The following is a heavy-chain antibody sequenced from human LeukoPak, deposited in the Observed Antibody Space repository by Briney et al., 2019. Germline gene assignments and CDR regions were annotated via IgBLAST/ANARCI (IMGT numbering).Heavy chain of an antibody. J-gene: IGHJ4*02. CDR1: GGSINGNH. CDR2: IYYSGST. CDR3: ARGLGYYGSGSYYIDY. D-gene: IGHD3-10*01. V-gene: IGHV4-59*01. Sequence: SETLSLTCTVSGGSINGNHWSWIRQPPGKGLEWIGYIYYSGSTNYNPSLKSRVTISVDTSKNQFSLKLSSVTAADTAVYYCARGLGYYGSGSYYIDYWGQGILVTVSS.